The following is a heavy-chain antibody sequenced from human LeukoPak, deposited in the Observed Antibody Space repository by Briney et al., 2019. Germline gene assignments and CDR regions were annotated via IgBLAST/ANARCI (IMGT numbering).Heavy chain of an antibody. CDR3: ARGEFGDYYYFYMDV. J-gene: IGHJ6*03. CDR2: ISSSGSTI. D-gene: IGHD2/OR15-2a*01. CDR1: GFTFSDYY. V-gene: IGHV3-11*04. Sequence: GGSLRLSCAASGFTFSDYYMSWIRQAPGKGLEWVSYISSSGSTIYYADSVKGRFTISRDDAKNSLFLQMNSLRAEDTATYYCARGEFGDYYYFYMDVWGKGTTVTVSS.